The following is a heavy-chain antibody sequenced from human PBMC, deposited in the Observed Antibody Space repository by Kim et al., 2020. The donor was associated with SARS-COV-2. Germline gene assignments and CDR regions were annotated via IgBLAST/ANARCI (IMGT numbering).Heavy chain of an antibody. D-gene: IGHD3-3*01. V-gene: IGHV3-33*01. CDR2: IWYDGSNK. J-gene: IGHJ5*02. Sequence: GGSLRLSCAASGFTFSSYGMHWVRQAPGKGLEWVAVIWYDGSNKYYADSVKGRFTISRDNSKNTLYLQMNSLRAEDTAVYYCARDGRNYDFWSGYYPNWFDPWGQGTLVTVSS. CDR1: GFTFSSYG. CDR3: ARDGRNYDFWSGYYPNWFDP.